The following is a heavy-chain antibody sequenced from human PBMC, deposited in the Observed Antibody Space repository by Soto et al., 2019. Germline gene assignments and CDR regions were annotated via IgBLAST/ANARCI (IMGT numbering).Heavy chain of an antibody. V-gene: IGHV3-23*01. CDR2: ISGSGGSA. J-gene: IGHJ3*01. CDR1: GFTFNNYA. CDR3: VREGGGRYSPGSFDL. Sequence: SGGSLRLSCTTSGFTFNNYAMNWVRQAPGKGLEWVSFISGSGGSAYYADSVQGRFTISRDNSRNTLYLQMNSLRAEDTAIYSCVREGGGRYSPGSFDLWGRGTKVTVSS. D-gene: IGHD6-19*01.